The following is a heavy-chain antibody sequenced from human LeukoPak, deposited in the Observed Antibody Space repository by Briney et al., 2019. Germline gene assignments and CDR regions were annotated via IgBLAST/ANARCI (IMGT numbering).Heavy chain of an antibody. CDR2: ISAYNRNT. CDR1: GYTFTSYG. J-gene: IGHJ6*03. D-gene: IGHD4-17*01. Sequence: GASVKVSCKASGYTFTSYGISWVRQAPGQGLEWMGWISAYNRNTNYAQKLQGRVTMTTDTSTSTAYMELRSLRSDDTAVYYCAREGTTVTTDYYYYYMDVWGKGTTVTVSS. V-gene: IGHV1-18*01. CDR3: AREGTTVTTDYYYYYMDV.